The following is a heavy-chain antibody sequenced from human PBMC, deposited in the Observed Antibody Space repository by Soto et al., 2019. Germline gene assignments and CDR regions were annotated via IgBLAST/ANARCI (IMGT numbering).Heavy chain of an antibody. D-gene: IGHD3-10*01. CDR2: ISASNGNT. CDR1: GYSFTKYG. Sequence: ASVKVSCKASGYSFTKYGISLVRQAPGQGLEWMGWISASNGNTNYAQKLQGRVTMTTDTSTSTAYMELRSLRSDDTAVYYCARDFVNYYGSNGMEVWGQGTTVTVSS. J-gene: IGHJ6*02. CDR3: ARDFVNYYGSNGMEV. V-gene: IGHV1-18*01.